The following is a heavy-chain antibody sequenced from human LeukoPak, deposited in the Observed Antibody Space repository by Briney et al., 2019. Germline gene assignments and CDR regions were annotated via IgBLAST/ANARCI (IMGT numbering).Heavy chain of an antibody. D-gene: IGHD6-19*01. Sequence: GGSLRLSCAASGFTLSSYSMNWVRQAPGKGLEWVSYISGSSGNIQYADSVKGRFTISRDNAKNSLYLQLNSLRDEHTAVYYCARDLSGYSSGWHAFDIWGQGTLVTVSS. CDR2: ISGSSGNI. J-gene: IGHJ3*02. CDR3: ARDLSGYSSGWHAFDI. V-gene: IGHV3-48*02. CDR1: GFTLSSYS.